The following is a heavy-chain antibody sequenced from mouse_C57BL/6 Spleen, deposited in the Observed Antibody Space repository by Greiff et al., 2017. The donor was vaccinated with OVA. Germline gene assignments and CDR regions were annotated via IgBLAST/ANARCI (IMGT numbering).Heavy chain of an antibody. D-gene: IGHD1-1*01. V-gene: IGHV1-64*01. CDR3: ARSLFITTVVEEYFDY. Sequence: QVQLQQPGAELVKPGASVKLSCKASGYTFTSYWMHWVKQRPGQGLEWIVMIHPNSGSTNYNEKFKSKATLTVDKSSSTAYMQLSSLTSEDSAVYYCARSLFITTVVEEYFDYWGQGTTLTVSS. J-gene: IGHJ2*01. CDR1: GYTFTSYW. CDR2: IHPNSGST.